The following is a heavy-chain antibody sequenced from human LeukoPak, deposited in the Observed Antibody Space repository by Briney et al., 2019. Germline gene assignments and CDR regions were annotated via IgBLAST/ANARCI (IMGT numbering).Heavy chain of an antibody. Sequence: GGSLRLSCAASEFTFSSYAMTWVRQAPGKGLEWVSGISAGGGTTYYADSVKGRFSISRDNSKKSVYLQMNSLRAEDTAVFYWAKDSCGWSHIYMDVWGKGTGVTVS. CDR3: AKDSCGWSHIYMDV. J-gene: IGHJ6*03. V-gene: IGHV3-23*01. CDR1: EFTFSSYA. CDR2: ISAGGGTT. D-gene: IGHD6-19*01.